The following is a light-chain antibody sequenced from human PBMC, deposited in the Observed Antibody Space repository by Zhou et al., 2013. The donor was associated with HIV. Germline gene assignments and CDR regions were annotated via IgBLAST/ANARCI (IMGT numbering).Light chain of an antibody. CDR3: QQYNNWPPPLT. J-gene: IGKJ4*01. V-gene: IGKV3-15*01. CDR1: QSVSSN. Sequence: EIVMTQSPATLSVSPGERATLSCRASQSVSSNLAWYQQKPGQAPRLLIYGASTRATGIPARFSGSGSGTEFTLTINSLQSEDFAVYYCQQYNNWPPPLTFGGGTKVEXK. CDR2: GAS.